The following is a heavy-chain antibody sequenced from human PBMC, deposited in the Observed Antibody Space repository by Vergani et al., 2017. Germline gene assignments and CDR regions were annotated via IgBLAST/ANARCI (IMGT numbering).Heavy chain of an antibody. D-gene: IGHD1-26*01. CDR2: IKGDGSAK. CDR1: GFSFPGYA. CDR3: ARGHPVGSY. Sequence: EVQPLESGGGLVQPGGSLRLSCEASGFSFPGYAMSWVRQAPGKGLEWVAAIKGDGSAKQYVESVKGRFTISRDNAKSSLYLQMNSLRVADTAVYYCARGHPVGSYWGQGTLVTVSS. J-gene: IGHJ4*02. V-gene: IGHV3-7*01.